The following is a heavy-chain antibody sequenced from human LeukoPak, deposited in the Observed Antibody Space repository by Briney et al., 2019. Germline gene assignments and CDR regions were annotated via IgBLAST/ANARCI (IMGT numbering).Heavy chain of an antibody. Sequence: PGGSLRLSCEASGFTFNTYAMHWVRQPPGKGLEWVALISYDGSDKIYTDSVKGRFTISRDNSESTLYLQMGSLRGDDAAVYYCAKAVGRISWSFDYWGQGALVTVSS. V-gene: IGHV3-30*18. CDR3: AKAVGRISWSFDY. J-gene: IGHJ4*02. CDR2: ISYDGSDK. CDR1: GFTFNTYA. D-gene: IGHD6-13*01.